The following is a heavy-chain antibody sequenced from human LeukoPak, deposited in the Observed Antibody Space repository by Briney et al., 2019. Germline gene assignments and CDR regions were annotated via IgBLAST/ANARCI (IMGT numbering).Heavy chain of an antibody. CDR2: VWYDGSNK. J-gene: IGHJ4*02. D-gene: IGHD6-13*01. CDR3: ARGLAAAGDY. Sequence: GGSLRLSCAASGFTFSSYGMHWVRQAPGKRLEWVADVWYDGSNKHYADSVKGRFTISRDTSKNTLYLQMNSLRAEDTAVYYCARGLAAAGDYWGQGTLVTVSS. V-gene: IGHV3-33*01. CDR1: GFTFSSYG.